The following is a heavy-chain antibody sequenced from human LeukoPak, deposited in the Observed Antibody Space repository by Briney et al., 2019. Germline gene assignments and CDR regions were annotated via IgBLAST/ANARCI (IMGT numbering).Heavy chain of an antibody. J-gene: IGHJ3*02. CDR1: ASISSSRYY. V-gene: IGHV4-39*07. Sequence: SETLSLTCTVPASISSSRYYCGWIRQPPGKGLEWIGSIDYSGSTSYYVSLKSRVTISIDTSKNQFSLKLRSVTAADTAVYYCASRSDYLDAFDIWGQGTMVTVSS. D-gene: IGHD3-10*01. CDR2: IDYSGST. CDR3: ASRSDYLDAFDI.